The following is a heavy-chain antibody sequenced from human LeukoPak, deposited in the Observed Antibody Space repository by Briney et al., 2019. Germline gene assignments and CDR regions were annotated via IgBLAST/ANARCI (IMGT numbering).Heavy chain of an antibody. V-gene: IGHV4-39*01. J-gene: IGHJ6*03. CDR1: GGSISSTTYY. CDR2: IYYRGST. CDR3: ARHLGYCSSTSCLYYYYYYMDV. Sequence: SETLSLTCTVSGGSISSTTYYWGWIRQPPGKGLEWIGNIYYRGSTYYNPSLKSRVTISVDTSKNQFSLKLSSVTAADTAVYYCARHLGYCSSTSCLYYYYYYMDVWGKGTTVTISS. D-gene: IGHD2-2*01.